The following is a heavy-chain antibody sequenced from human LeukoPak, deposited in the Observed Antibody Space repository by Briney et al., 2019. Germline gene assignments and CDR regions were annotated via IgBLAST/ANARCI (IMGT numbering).Heavy chain of an antibody. CDR1: GFTFSSYA. V-gene: IGHV3-48*03. D-gene: IGHD1-26*01. J-gene: IGHJ4*02. Sequence: NPGGSLRLSCAASGFTFSSYAMNWVRQAPGKGLEWVSYISDSGDTIYYADSVKGRFTISRDNAKTSLYLQMNSLRAEDTAIYYCARGGALDYWGQGTLVAVSS. CDR3: ARGGALDY. CDR2: ISDSGDTI.